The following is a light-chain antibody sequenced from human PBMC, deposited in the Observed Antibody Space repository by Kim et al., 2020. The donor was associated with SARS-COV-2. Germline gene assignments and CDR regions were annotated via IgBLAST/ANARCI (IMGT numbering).Light chain of an antibody. Sequence: GKTARITCGGNSIGSTSVHWYRQKPGQAPVLVIYYDSDRPSGIPERFSGSNSGNTATLTISRVEAGDEADYYCQVWDSSSDHPHWVFGGGTQLTVL. CDR3: QVWDSSSDHPHWV. CDR1: SIGSTS. V-gene: IGLV3-21*04. CDR2: YDS. J-gene: IGLJ3*02.